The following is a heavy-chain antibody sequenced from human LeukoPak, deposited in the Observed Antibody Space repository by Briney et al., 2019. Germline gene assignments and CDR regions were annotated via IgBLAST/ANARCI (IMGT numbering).Heavy chain of an antibody. CDR3: ARVREIQLCSPPIPHY. D-gene: IGHD5-18*01. CDR1: GYTFTGYY. V-gene: IGHV1-2*02. J-gene: IGHJ4*02. Sequence: ASVKVSCKASGYTFTGYYMHWVRQAPGQGLEWMGWINPNSGGTNYAQKFQGRVTMTRDTSISTAYMELSRLRSDDTAVYYCARVREIQLCSPPIPHYGGQGTRVTVSS. CDR2: INPNSGGT.